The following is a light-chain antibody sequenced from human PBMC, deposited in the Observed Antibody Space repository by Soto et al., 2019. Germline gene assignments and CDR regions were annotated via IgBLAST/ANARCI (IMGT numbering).Light chain of an antibody. V-gene: IGKV3-15*01. Sequence: EIVMTQSPATLSVSPGERATLSCRASQSVGSILAWYQQKPGQAPRLLIYGASTRATAIPARFSGSGSGTEFTLTISSLQSEDFAVYYCQQYNNWPWTFGQGTKVEIK. CDR2: GAS. CDR3: QQYNNWPWT. CDR1: QSVGSI. J-gene: IGKJ1*01.